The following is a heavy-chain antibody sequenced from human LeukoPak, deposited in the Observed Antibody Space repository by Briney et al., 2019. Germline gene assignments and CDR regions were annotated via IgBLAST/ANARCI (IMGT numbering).Heavy chain of an antibody. J-gene: IGHJ1*01. V-gene: IGHV3-7*01. CDR1: SSHW. Sequence: GGSLRLSCAAFSSHWLSWFRQSPGKGLEWVAHMNKDGSEKHYVDSVKGRFTISRDNARNSQYLQMNNLRAEDTAVYYCASGGGWVFFNWGQGTLVTVSS. CDR2: MNKDGSEK. CDR3: ASGGGWVFFN. D-gene: IGHD6-19*01.